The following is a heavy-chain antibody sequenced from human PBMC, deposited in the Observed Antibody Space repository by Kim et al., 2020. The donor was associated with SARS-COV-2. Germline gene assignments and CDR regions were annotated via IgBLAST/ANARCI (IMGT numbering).Heavy chain of an antibody. CDR2: ISSSSSYI. V-gene: IGHV3-21*01. CDR3: ARGVAAAAGRTPGY. Sequence: GGSLRLSCAASGFTFSSYSMNWVRQAPGKGLEWVSSISSSSSYIYYADSVKGRFTISRDNAKNSLYLQMNSLRAEDTAVYYCARGVAAAAGRTPGYWGQGTLVTVSS. J-gene: IGHJ4*02. CDR1: GFTFSSYS. D-gene: IGHD6-13*01.